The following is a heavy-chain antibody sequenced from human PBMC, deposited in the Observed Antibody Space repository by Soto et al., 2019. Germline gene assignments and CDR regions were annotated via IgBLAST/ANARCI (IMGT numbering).Heavy chain of an antibody. Sequence: PGGSLRLSCAASGFTFSDHYMDWVRQAPGKGLEWVGRSRNKANSYTTEYAASVKGRFTISRDDSKNSLYLQMNSLKTEDTAIYYCARGGYCSSTRCYSHYYGLDVWGQGTTVTVLL. CDR2: SRNKANSYTT. CDR1: GFTFSDHY. V-gene: IGHV3-72*01. CDR3: ARGGYCSSTRCYSHYYGLDV. D-gene: IGHD2-2*01. J-gene: IGHJ6*02.